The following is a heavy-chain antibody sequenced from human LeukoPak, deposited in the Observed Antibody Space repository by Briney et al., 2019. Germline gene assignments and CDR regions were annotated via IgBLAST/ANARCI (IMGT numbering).Heavy chain of an antibody. Sequence: GGSLRLSCAASGFTFSDYYMSWIRQAPGKGLEWVSYISSSSSYTNYADSEKGRFTISRDNAKNSLYLQMNSLRAEDTAVYYCARELRGGYDYDYWGQGTLVTVSS. D-gene: IGHD5-12*01. CDR1: GFTFSDYY. V-gene: IGHV3-11*06. CDR3: ARELRGGYDYDY. CDR2: ISSSSSYT. J-gene: IGHJ4*02.